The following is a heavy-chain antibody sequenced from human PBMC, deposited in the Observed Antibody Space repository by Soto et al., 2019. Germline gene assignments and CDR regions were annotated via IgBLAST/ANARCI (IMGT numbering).Heavy chain of an antibody. J-gene: IGHJ4*02. CDR2: IFWDDDK. CDR3: AHRMGKYSFCNGGYFDY. V-gene: IGHV2-5*02. Sequence: SGPTLVNPTQTLTLTCTFSGFSLNTGGVGVGWIRQPPGKALEWLAVIFWDDDKRYSPSLKSRLTIIKDTSKNQVVLTMTNMDPVDTATYYCAHRMGKYSFCNGGYFDYRGQGALVTVSS. CDR1: GFSLNTGGVG. D-gene: IGHD1-26*01.